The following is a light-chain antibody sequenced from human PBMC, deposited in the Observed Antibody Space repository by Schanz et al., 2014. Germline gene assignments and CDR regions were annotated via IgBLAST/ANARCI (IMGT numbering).Light chain of an antibody. CDR1: SSDVGSYNL. V-gene: IGLV2-23*01. CDR3: CSYAGSYSYV. Sequence: QSALTQPASVSGSPGQSITISCTGTSSDVGSYNLVSWYQHHPGKAPKLMIYEGSKRPSGVSNRFSGSESGNTASLTISGLQDEDEADYYCCSYAGSYSYVFGTGTKLTVL. CDR2: EGS. J-gene: IGLJ1*01.